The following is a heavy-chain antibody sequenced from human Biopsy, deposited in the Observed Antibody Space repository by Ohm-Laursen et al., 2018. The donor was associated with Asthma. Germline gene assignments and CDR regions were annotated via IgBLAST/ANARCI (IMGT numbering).Heavy chain of an antibody. CDR3: ARGDSSNWSHYYFDY. J-gene: IGHJ4*02. V-gene: IGHV3-53*01. CDR1: GFAVSRDP. D-gene: IGHD3-22*01. CDR2: IYSGGTS. Sequence: SLRLSCAASGFAVSRDPMFWVRQAPGKGLEWVSVIYSGGTSHTADSVRGRFTISRDYSKNTLYLQMHSLRAEDTAVYYCARGDSSNWSHYYFDYWGQGTLATVSS.